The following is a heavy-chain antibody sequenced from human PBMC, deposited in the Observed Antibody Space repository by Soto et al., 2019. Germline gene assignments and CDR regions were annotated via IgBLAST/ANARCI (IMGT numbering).Heavy chain of an antibody. CDR1: GGSISRYY. Sequence: PSETLSLTCTVSGGSISRYYWSWIRQTPGKGLEWIGYLYNTGSTIYNPSLESRVTISVDTSKNQFSLILNSVTAADTAVYYCARDLWGYCGTDCYPLDVWGQGTTVTVSS. D-gene: IGHD2-21*02. CDR3: ARDLWGYCGTDCYPLDV. CDR2: LYNTGST. V-gene: IGHV4-59*01. J-gene: IGHJ6*02.